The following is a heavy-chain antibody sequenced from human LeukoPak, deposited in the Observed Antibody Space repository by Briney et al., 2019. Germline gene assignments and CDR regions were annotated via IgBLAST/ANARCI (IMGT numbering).Heavy chain of an antibody. CDR3: AKDQSVAGTLDY. V-gene: IGHV3-23*01. Sequence: GGSLRLSCAASGFTFSSYAMSWVRQAPGKGLEWVSAISGSGGSTYYADSVKGRFTISRDNSKNTLYLQMNSLRAEDTALYYCAKDQSVAGTLDYWGQGTLVTVSS. J-gene: IGHJ4*02. CDR1: GFTFSSYA. CDR2: ISGSGGST. D-gene: IGHD6-19*01.